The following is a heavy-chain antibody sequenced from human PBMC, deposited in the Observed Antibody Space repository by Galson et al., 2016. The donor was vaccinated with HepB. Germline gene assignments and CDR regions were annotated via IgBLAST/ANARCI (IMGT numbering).Heavy chain of an antibody. CDR3: AKGSDYYGWGSYPYYFDY. D-gene: IGHD3-10*01. J-gene: IGHJ4*02. CDR2: ISGSETT. V-gene: IGHV3-23*01. CDR1: GFTFSSYA. Sequence: PRLSCAASGFTFSSYAMNWVRQAPGKGLEWVSTISGSETTSYADSMKGRFTISRDNSKNTLFLQMNSLRVEDMAVYYCAKGSDYYGWGSYPYYFDYWGQGTLVTVSS.